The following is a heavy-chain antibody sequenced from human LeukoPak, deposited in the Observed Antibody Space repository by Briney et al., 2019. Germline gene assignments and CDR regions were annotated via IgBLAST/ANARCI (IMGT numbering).Heavy chain of an antibody. Sequence: SVKVSCKASGGTFSSYAISWVRQAPGQGLEWMGGIIPIFGTANYAQKFQGRVTITADKSTSTAYMELSSLRSEDTAVYYCARRLNSGYDAEYDYWGQGTLVTVSS. CDR1: GGTFSSYA. CDR2: IIPIFGTA. J-gene: IGHJ4*02. V-gene: IGHV1-69*06. D-gene: IGHD5-12*01. CDR3: ARRLNSGYDAEYDY.